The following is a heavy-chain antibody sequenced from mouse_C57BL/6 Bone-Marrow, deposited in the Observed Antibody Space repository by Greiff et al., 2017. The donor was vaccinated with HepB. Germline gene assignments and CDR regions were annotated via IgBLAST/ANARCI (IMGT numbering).Heavy chain of an antibody. J-gene: IGHJ4*01. CDR2: IWSGGST. V-gene: IGHV2-2*01. CDR3: ARKGNWDEYYAMDY. D-gene: IGHD4-1*01. Sequence: VQLQESGPGLVQPSQSLSITCTVSGFSLTSYGVHWVRQSPGKGLEWLGVIWSGGSTDYNAAFISRLSISKDNSKSQVFFKMNSLQAEDTAIYYCARKGNWDEYYAMDYWGQGTSVTVSS. CDR1: GFSLTSYG.